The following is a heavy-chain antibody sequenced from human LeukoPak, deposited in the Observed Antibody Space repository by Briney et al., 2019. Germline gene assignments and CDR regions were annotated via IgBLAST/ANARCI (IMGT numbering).Heavy chain of an antibody. CDR1: GFTFSNAW. CDR2: IKSKTDGGST. V-gene: IGHV3-15*01. Sequence: GGSLRLSCAASGFTFSNAWMSWVRQAPGKGLEWVGRIKSKTDGGSTDYAAPVKGRFTISRDDSKNTLYLQMNSLKPEDTAVYSCTTDLVDSRGYYNRFDYRGQGTLVTVSS. J-gene: IGHJ4*02. CDR3: TTDLVDSRGYYNRFDY. D-gene: IGHD3-22*01.